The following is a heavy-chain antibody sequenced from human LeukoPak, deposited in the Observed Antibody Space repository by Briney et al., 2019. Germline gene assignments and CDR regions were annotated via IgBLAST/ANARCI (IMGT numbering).Heavy chain of an antibody. CDR3: ARDSFSSRLYDGSGHYYAYGFDI. Sequence: ASETLSLTCTVSGGSISSYYWGWIRQPAGKGLEWIGRVYSTGITNYNPSLKSRVTMSLDTSKNQFSLNLSSVTAADTAVYYCARDSFSSRLYDGSGHYYAYGFDIWGQGTMVTVSA. J-gene: IGHJ3*02. V-gene: IGHV4-4*07. CDR1: GGSISSYY. CDR2: VYSTGIT. D-gene: IGHD3-22*01.